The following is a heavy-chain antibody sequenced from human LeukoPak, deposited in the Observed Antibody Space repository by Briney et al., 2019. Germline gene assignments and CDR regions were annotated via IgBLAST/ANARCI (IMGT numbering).Heavy chain of an antibody. D-gene: IGHD6-19*01. CDR3: AREGGIIVAGKFDS. J-gene: IGHJ4*02. CDR2: IQYDESDK. V-gene: IGHV3-30*02. Sequence: PGGSLRLSCAASGLTFSTSGMHWVRQAPGKGLEWVAFIQYDESDKYYADSVRGRLTISRDNSKNTLYLQMNSLRAEDTAVHYCAREGGIIVAGKFDSWGQGTLVTVSS. CDR1: GLTFSTSG.